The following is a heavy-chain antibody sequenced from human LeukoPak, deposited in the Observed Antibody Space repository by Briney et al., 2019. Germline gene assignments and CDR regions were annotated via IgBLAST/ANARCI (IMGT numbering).Heavy chain of an antibody. J-gene: IGHJ4*02. CDR1: GFTFSSYS. D-gene: IGHD2-2*01. CDR2: ISSSSSTI. Sequence: PGGSLRLSCAASGFTFSSYSMNWVRQAPGKGLEWVSYISSSSSTIYYADSVKGRFTISRDNAKNSLNLQMNSLRAEDTAVYYCARELRDIVVVPAKRAQYYFDYWGQGTLVTVSS. V-gene: IGHV3-48*01. CDR3: ARELRDIVVVPAKRAQYYFDY.